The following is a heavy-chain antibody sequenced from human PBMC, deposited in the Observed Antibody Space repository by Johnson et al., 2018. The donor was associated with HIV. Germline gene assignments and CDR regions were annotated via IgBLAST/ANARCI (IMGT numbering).Heavy chain of an antibody. CDR1: GFTFDEYG. Sequence: VQLVESGGGVVRPGGSLRVSCTASGFTFDEYGMSWVRQAPGKGLEWVSAISGSGGSTYYADSVKGRFTISRDNSKNTLYLQMNSLRAEDTAVYYCAKDCVGVWWSRAFDIWGQGTMVTVSS. J-gene: IGHJ3*02. D-gene: IGHD2-21*01. V-gene: IGHV3-23*04. CDR2: ISGSGGST. CDR3: AKDCVGVWWSRAFDI.